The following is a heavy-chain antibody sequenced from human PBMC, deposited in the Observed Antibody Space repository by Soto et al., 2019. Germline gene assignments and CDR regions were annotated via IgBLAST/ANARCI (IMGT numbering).Heavy chain of an antibody. D-gene: IGHD3-9*01. CDR3: AKDRHPDGIWTFDY. J-gene: IGHJ4*02. CDR2: ISGSGAPT. V-gene: IGHV3-23*01. CDR1: GFTFSTYA. Sequence: GGSLRLSCEASGFTFSTYAMTWVRQAPGKGLEWVSTISGSGAPTYYADSVKARFTISRDNSKNILYLQMNSPRAEDTAIYYCAKDRHPDGIWTFDYWGRGTLVTVSS.